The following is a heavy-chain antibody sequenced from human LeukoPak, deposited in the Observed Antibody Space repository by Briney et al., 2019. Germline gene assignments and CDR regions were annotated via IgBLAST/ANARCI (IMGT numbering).Heavy chain of an antibody. D-gene: IGHD6-13*01. CDR3: ARIPGAAAGHKYYYYYYGMDV. Sequence: SETLSLTCTVSGGSISSYYWSWIRQPPGKGLEWIGYIHYSGSTNYNPSLKSRVTISVDTSKNQFSLKLSSVTAADTAVYYCARIPGAAAGHKYYYYYYGMDVWGQGTTVTVSS. J-gene: IGHJ6*02. CDR1: GGSISSYY. V-gene: IGHV4-59*01. CDR2: IHYSGST.